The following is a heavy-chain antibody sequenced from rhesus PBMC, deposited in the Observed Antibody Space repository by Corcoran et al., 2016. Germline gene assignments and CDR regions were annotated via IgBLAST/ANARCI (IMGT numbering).Heavy chain of an antibody. D-gene: IGHD6-31*01. J-gene: IGHJ4*01. V-gene: IGHV4-80*01. CDR3: ARYSSGWFYDY. CDR2: INGNSGST. Sequence: QLQLQESGPGLVKPSETLSVTCAVSGGSFSSYWWSWIRQPPGKGLDWIGEINGNSGSTNYNPSLKSRVTISKDASKNQFSLRLSSVTAADTAVYYCARYSSGWFYDYWGQGVLVTVSS. CDR1: GGSFSSYW.